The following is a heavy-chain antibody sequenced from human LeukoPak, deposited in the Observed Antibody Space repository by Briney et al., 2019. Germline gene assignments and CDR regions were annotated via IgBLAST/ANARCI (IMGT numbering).Heavy chain of an antibody. D-gene: IGHD6-19*01. CDR2: IYPGDSDT. CDR3: ARHRVAGARYDAFDI. CDR1: GYRFTSYW. Sequence: GESLKISCKGSGYRFTSYWIGWVRQMPGKGLEWMGIIYPGDSDTIYSPSFQGQVTISDDKSISPAYLQWSSLKASDTAMYYCARHRVAGARYDAFDIWGQGTMVTVSS. J-gene: IGHJ3*02. V-gene: IGHV5-51*01.